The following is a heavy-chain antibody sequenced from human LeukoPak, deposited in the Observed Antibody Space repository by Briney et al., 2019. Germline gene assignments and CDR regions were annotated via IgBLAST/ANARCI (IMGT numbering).Heavy chain of an antibody. Sequence: PGGSLRLSCAASGFTFSNFWLHWVRQAPVKGLEWVSRITSDGSNINYADSVQGRFTISRDNAKNTLYLQMNSLRAEDTAVYYCARGGHSSFDYWGQGALVTVSS. J-gene: IGHJ4*02. V-gene: IGHV3-74*01. CDR1: GFTFSNFW. D-gene: IGHD3-16*01. CDR2: ITSDGSNI. CDR3: ARGGHSSFDY.